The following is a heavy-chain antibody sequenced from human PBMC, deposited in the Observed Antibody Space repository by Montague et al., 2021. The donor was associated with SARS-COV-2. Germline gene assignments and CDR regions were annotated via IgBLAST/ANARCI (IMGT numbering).Heavy chain of an antibody. CDR2: IFNSGST. D-gene: IGHD6-13*01. CDR3: VRVGVSNWYSFFDY. Sequence: SETLSLTCTVSGGSISSYYWSWIRQPPGKGLEWIGYIFNSGSTNXXPSLKSRVTISVDTSKNQLSLRLRSVTAADTAVYYCVRVGVSNWYSFFDYWGQGTLVTVSS. V-gene: IGHV4-59*01. J-gene: IGHJ4*02. CDR1: GGSISSYY.